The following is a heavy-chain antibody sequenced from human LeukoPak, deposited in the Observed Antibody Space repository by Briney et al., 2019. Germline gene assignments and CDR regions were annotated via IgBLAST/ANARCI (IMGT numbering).Heavy chain of an antibody. Sequence: ASVKVSCKASGHTLTDHYMHWLRQTPGRGLEWMGWINPTNGIAVYGQAFQGRVTMTRDTSISTVYMELTNLRSDDTGVYYCAKEGYSNGPDPWGPGSLVTVSS. CDR1: GHTLTDHY. J-gene: IGHJ5*02. D-gene: IGHD5-12*01. CDR2: INPTNGIA. V-gene: IGHV1-2*02. CDR3: AKEGYSNGPDP.